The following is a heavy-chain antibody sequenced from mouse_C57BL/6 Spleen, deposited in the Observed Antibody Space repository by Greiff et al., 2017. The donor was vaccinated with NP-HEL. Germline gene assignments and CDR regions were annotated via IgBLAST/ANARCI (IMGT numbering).Heavy chain of an antibody. D-gene: IGHD2-4*01. J-gene: IGHJ2*01. CDR3: AREGYDYDGGSFDY. Sequence: VKLQQSGPELVKPGASVKISCKASGYAFSSSWMNWVKQRPGKGLEWIGRIYPGDGDTNYNGKFKGKATLTADKSSSTAYMQLSSLTSEDSAVYFCAREGYDYDGGSFDYWGQGTTLTVSS. V-gene: IGHV1-82*01. CDR1: GYAFSSSW. CDR2: IYPGDGDT.